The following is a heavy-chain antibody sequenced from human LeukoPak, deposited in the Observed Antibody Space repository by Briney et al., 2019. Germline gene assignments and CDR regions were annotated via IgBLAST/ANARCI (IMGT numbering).Heavy chain of an antibody. CDR3: ARDPHSSSWYPTTYYYYGMDV. CDR1: GGSISSGDYY. V-gene: IGHV4-30-4*01. D-gene: IGHD6-13*01. CDR2: IYYSGST. J-gene: IGHJ6*02. Sequence: PSQTLSLTCTVSGGSISSGDYYWSWLRQPPGKGLEWIGYIYYSGSTYYNPSLKSRVTISVDTSKNQFSLKLSSVTAADTAAYYCARDPHSSSWYPTTYYYYGMDVWGQGTTVTVSS.